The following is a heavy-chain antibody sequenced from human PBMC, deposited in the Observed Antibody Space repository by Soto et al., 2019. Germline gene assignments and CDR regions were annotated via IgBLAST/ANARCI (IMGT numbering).Heavy chain of an antibody. CDR2: IYPGDSDT. Sequence: GESLKISCKGSGYSFTSYWIGWVRQMPGKGLEWMGIIYPGDSDTRYSPSFQGQVTISADKSISTAYLQWSSLKASDTAMYYCARSRYCSSTSCYTPDYYGMDVWGQGTTVTVSS. CDR3: ARSRYCSSTSCYTPDYYGMDV. D-gene: IGHD2-2*02. V-gene: IGHV5-51*01. CDR1: GYSFTSYW. J-gene: IGHJ6*02.